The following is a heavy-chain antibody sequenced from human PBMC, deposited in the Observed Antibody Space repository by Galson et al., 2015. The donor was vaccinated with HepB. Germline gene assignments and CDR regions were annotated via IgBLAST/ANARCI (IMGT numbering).Heavy chain of an antibody. CDR3: ARVGYDFWSGYFSNYFYMDV. V-gene: IGHV1-18*01. Sequence: SVKVSCKASGYTFTSYGISWVRQAPGQGLEWMGWISTNNGNTNYAQKFQGRVTVTADTFISRAFMELRSLRSDDTAVYYCARVGYDFWSGYFSNYFYMDVWGRGTTVTVSS. CDR2: ISTNNGNT. D-gene: IGHD3-3*01. J-gene: IGHJ6*03. CDR1: GYTFTSYG.